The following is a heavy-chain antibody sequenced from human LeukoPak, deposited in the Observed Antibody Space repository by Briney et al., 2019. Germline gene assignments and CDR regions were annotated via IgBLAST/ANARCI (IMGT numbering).Heavy chain of an antibody. CDR2: TSGSGGST. CDR3: ARRCGSTCFDY. Sequence: GGSLRLSCAASGFTFSSFAMSWVRQAPGEGLEWVSGTSGSGGSTYYADSVKGRFTISRDNSKNTLYLQMNALRAEDTAIYYCARRCGSTCFDYWGQGTLVTVSS. V-gene: IGHV3-23*01. CDR1: GFTFSSFA. J-gene: IGHJ4*02. D-gene: IGHD6-13*01.